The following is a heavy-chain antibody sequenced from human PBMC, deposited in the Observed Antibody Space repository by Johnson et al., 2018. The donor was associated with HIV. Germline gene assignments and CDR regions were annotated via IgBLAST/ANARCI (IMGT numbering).Heavy chain of an antibody. CDR1: GFTLTDHY. V-gene: IGHV3-72*01. Sequence: VQLVESGGGLVQPGGSLRLSCAASGFTLTDHYMDWVRQAPGKGLEWVGRTRNKANSYTPEYAAPVKGSFTISRDASKNSMYLQMNSLRAEDTAVYYCARQYRNSGSRTGAFDIWGQGTMVTVSS. CDR3: ARQYRNSGSRTGAFDI. D-gene: IGHD1-26*01. J-gene: IGHJ3*02. CDR2: TRNKANSYTP.